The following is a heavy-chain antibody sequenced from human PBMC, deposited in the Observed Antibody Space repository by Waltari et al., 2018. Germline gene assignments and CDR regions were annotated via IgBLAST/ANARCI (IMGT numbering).Heavy chain of an antibody. V-gene: IGHV3-74*01. Sequence: EVQLVESGGGLVQPGGSLRLSCAASGFTFSSYWMHWVRQAPGRGLVWVSRINSDGRSKRYADSVKGRCTISRDNAKNTLYLQMNSLRAEDTAVYYCARGAYSSSLHLDYWGQGTLVTVSS. CDR2: INSDGRSK. CDR3: ARGAYSSSLHLDY. D-gene: IGHD6-13*01. CDR1: GFTFSSYW. J-gene: IGHJ4*02.